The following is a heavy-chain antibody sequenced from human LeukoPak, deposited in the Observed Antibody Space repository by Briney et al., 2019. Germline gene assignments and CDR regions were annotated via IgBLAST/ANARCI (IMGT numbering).Heavy chain of an antibody. CDR2: ISYDGSNK. V-gene: IGHV3-30*18. CDR1: GFTFSSYG. D-gene: IGHD1-1*01. Sequence: GGSLRLSCAASGFTFSSYGMHWVRQAPGKGLEWVAVISYDGSNKYYADSVKGRFTISRDNSKNTLYLQMNSLRAEDTAVYYCAKPDWNADYFDYWGQGTLVTVSS. J-gene: IGHJ4*02. CDR3: AKPDWNADYFDY.